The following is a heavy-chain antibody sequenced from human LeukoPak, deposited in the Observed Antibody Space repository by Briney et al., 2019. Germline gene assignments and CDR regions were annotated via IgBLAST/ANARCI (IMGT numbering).Heavy chain of an antibody. Sequence: SQTLSLTCAISGDSVSSNSAAWNWIRQSPSRGLEWLGRSYYRSKWYDDYAVSVKSRITINPDTSKNQFSLQLNSVTPDDTAVYYCAKDSGFGLNGFDPWGQGTLDTVSS. CDR1: GDSVSSNSAA. CDR2: SYYRSKWYD. CDR3: AKDSGFGLNGFDP. D-gene: IGHD3-16*01. J-gene: IGHJ5*02. V-gene: IGHV6-1*01.